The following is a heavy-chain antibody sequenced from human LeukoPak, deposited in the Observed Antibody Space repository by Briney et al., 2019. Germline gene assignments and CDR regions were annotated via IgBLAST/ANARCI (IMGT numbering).Heavy chain of an antibody. Sequence: GGSLRLSCAASGFTFSSYWMHWVRQAPGKGLVWVSRINSDGSSTRFADSVKGRFTLTRDNAKNTLYLQMNSRRCEDTAVYYFVRDIVEATGIDYGKQGTLVTVSS. CDR1: GFTFSSYW. CDR3: VRDIVEATGIDY. D-gene: IGHD1-26*01. CDR2: INSDGSST. V-gene: IGHV3-74*01. J-gene: IGHJ4*02.